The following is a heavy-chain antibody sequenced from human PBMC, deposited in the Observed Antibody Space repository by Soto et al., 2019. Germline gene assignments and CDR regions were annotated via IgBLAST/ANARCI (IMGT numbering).Heavy chain of an antibody. CDR2: INHSGRT. CDR1: GGSFSGYY. D-gene: IGHD4-4*01. CDR3: ARPPPIMTTVTTTDN. V-gene: IGHV4-34*01. J-gene: IGHJ4*02. Sequence: SETLSLTCAVYGGSFSGYYWSWIRQPPGEGLEWSGEINHSGRTNYNPSLKSRVTISVDTSKTQFSLKVSSVTAADTAVYYCARPPPIMTTVTTTDNWGQGTLVTVSP.